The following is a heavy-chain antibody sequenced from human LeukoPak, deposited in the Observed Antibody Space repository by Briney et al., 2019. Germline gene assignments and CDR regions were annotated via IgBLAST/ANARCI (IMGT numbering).Heavy chain of an antibody. CDR2: INHSGST. CDR1: GGSFSGYY. Sequence: SETLSLTCAVYGGSFSGYYWSWIRQPPGKGLEWIGEINHSGSTNYNPSLKSRVTISVDTSKNQFSLKLSSVTAADTAVYYCARVPTTVTTLGRSPLNWFDPWGQGTLVTVSS. CDR3: ARVPTTVTTLGRSPLNWFDP. D-gene: IGHD4-17*01. V-gene: IGHV4-34*01. J-gene: IGHJ5*02.